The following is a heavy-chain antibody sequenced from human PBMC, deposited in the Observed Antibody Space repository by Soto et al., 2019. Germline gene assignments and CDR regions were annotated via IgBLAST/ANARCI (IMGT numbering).Heavy chain of an antibody. CDR3: ARTVGAAYYFDF. V-gene: IGHV4-4*07. CDR1: GDSMTKYY. CDR2: IYMSGST. J-gene: IGHJ4*02. D-gene: IGHD1-26*01. Sequence: QVQLQESGPGLVKPSETLSLTCTVSGDSMTKYYWSWLRQPAGKGLEWIGRIYMSGSTNYNPSLKSQVTMSIDTSNNHFSLDLESVTAADTAVYYCARTVGAAYYFDFWGQGALVTVSS.